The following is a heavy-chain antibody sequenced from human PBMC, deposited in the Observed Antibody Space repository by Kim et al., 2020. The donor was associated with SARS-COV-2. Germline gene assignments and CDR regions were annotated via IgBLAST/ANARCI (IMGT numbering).Heavy chain of an antibody. CDR3: AKDGRGVLWFGDQNWFDP. V-gene: IGHV3-30*18. CDR1: GFTFSSYG. J-gene: IGHJ5*02. Sequence: GGSLRLSCAASGFTFSSYGMHWVRQAPGKGLEWVAVISYDGSNKYYADSVKGRFTISRDNSKNTLYLQMNSLRAEDTAVYYCAKDGRGVLWFGDQNWFDP. CDR2: ISYDGSNK. D-gene: IGHD3-10*01.